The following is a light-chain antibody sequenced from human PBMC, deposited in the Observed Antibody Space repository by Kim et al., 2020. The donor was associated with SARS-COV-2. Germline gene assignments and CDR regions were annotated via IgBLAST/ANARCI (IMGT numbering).Light chain of an antibody. J-gene: IGKJ5*01. Sequence: DIQMTQSPSSLSASVGDRVTITCRASQGIRNALAWYQQIPGKAPTRLIYAASSLQSGVPSRFSGSGSGTEFTLTISSLQPEDFATYYCLQNNSYPPTFGQGTRLEIK. CDR2: AAS. CDR1: QGIRNA. V-gene: IGKV1-17*01. CDR3: LQNNSYPPT.